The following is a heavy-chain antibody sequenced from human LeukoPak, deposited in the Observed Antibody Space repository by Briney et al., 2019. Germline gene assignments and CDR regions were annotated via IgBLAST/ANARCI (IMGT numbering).Heavy chain of an antibody. CDR2: IYHSGST. D-gene: IGHD6-13*01. J-gene: IGHJ4*02. V-gene: IGHV4-4*02. CDR3: ARDHYLNPGYVAAAGI. Sequence: SGTLSLTCAVSGGSISSSNWWSWVRQPPGKGLEWIGEIYHSGSTNYNPPLKSRVTISVDKSKNQFSLKLSSVTAADTAVYYCARDHYLNPGYVAAAGIWGQGTLVTVSS. CDR1: GGSISSSNW.